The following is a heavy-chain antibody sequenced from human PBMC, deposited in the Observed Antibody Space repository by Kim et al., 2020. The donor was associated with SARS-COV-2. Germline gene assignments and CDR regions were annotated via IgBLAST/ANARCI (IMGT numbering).Heavy chain of an antibody. CDR3: ARDERRYLGTYFDN. CDR1: VFIYSFLA. Sequence: WTASVFIYSFLAFHGIRQDPGQGLEWVTLICYAGDTKFYTDSVKGRFTISRDNSKNTVYLQMNNLRADDTAIYYCARDERRYLGTYFDNW. D-gene: IGHD1-26*01. J-gene: IGHJ4*01. V-gene: IGHV3-33*01. CDR2: ICYAGDTK.